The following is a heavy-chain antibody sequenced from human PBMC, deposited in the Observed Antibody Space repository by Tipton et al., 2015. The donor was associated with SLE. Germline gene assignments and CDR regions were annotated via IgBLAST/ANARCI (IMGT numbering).Heavy chain of an antibody. CDR2: IWYDGSKN. J-gene: IGHJ4*02. V-gene: IGHV3-33*06. CDR3: AKDLGALLYYNSGIAH. D-gene: IGHD3-10*01. CDR1: GFTFSSYG. Sequence: RSLRLSCAASGFTFSSYGMHWVRQAPGKGLEWLTVIWYDGSKNHYADSVKGRFTISRDNSKDTLYLQMDSLRAEDTAVYYCAKDLGALLYYNSGIAHWGQGTLVTVSS.